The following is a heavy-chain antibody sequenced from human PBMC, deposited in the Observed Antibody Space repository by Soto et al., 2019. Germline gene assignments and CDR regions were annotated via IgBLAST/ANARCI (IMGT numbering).Heavy chain of an antibody. CDR1: GFTFSSYA. CDR3: AATSIPFYYYYGMDV. Sequence: GGSLSLSCAASGFTFSSYAMSWVRQAPGKGLEWVSAISGSGGSTYYADSVKGRFTISRDNSKNTLYLQMNSLRAEDTAVYYCAATSIPFYYYYGMDVWGQGTTVTVSS. J-gene: IGHJ6*02. V-gene: IGHV3-23*01. CDR2: ISGSGGST. D-gene: IGHD2-21*01.